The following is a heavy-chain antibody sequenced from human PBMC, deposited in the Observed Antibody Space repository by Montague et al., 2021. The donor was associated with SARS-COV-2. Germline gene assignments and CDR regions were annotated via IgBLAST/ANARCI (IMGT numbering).Heavy chain of an antibody. Sequence: CAISGDSVSRNSAAWNWIRQSPSRGLEWLGRTYYRSKWYNDYAVSVKSRITINPDTSKNQISLQLNSVTPEDMAAYYCARTSASSDYWGQGTLVTVSS. CDR1: GDSVSRNSAA. V-gene: IGHV6-1*01. CDR3: ARTSASSDY. J-gene: IGHJ4*02. CDR2: TYYRSKWYN.